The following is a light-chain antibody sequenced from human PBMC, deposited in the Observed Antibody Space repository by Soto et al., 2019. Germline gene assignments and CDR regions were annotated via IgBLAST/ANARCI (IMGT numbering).Light chain of an antibody. CDR1: SSDVGGYNY. V-gene: IGLV2-11*01. J-gene: IGLJ3*02. CDR2: DVS. CDR3: CSYAGSYSRV. Sequence: QSVLTQPRSVSGSPGQSVTISCTGTSSDVGGYNYVSWYQHDPGKAPKLMISDVSKRPSGVPDRFSGSKSGNTASLTISGLQAEEEADYYCCSYAGSYSRVFGGGTKVTVL.